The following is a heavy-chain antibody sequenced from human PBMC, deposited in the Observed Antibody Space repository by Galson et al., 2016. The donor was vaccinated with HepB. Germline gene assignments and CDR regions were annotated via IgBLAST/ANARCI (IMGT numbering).Heavy chain of an antibody. D-gene: IGHD2-2*01. CDR2: IKSKTDGGTT. CDR1: GFTFSNAW. J-gene: IGHJ6*02. CDR3: TNNIVVVPAAPDKYYYHYYGMDV. Sequence: SLRLSCAASGFTFSNAWMSWVRQAPGKGLEWVGRIKSKTDGGTTDYAAPVKGRFTISRDDSKNTLYLQMNSLKTEDTAVYYCTNNIVVVPAAPDKYYYHYYGMDVWGQGTTVTVSS. V-gene: IGHV3-15*01.